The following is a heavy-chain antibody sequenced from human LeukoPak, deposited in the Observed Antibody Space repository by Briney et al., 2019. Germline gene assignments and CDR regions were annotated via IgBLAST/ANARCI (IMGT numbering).Heavy chain of an antibody. Sequence: PSQTLSLTCAVYGGSFSGYYWSWIRHPPGKGLEWIGEINHSGSTNYNPSLKSRVTISVETSKNQFSLKLSSVTAADTAVYYCARIAAAGDLSIDYWGQGTLVTVSS. CDR1: GGSFSGYY. D-gene: IGHD6-13*01. CDR3: ARIAAAGDLSIDY. CDR2: INHSGST. J-gene: IGHJ4*02. V-gene: IGHV4-34*01.